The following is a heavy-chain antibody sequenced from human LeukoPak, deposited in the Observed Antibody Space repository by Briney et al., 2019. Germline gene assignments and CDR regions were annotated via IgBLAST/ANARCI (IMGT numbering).Heavy chain of an antibody. J-gene: IGHJ4*02. Sequence: SVKVSCKASGGTFSSYAISWVRQAPGQGLEWMGRIIPILGIANYAQKFQGRVTITADKSTSTAYMELSSLRSEDTAVYYFGRGWRKSLYYLGQGTLVTVSS. CDR3: GRGWRKSLYY. CDR2: IIPILGIA. CDR1: GGTFSSYA. V-gene: IGHV1-69*04. D-gene: IGHD1-14*01.